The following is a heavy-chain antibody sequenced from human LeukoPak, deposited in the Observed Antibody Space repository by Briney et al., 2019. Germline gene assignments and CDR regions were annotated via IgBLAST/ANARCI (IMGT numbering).Heavy chain of an antibody. CDR3: ARLTSSWYQDWYFDL. CDR2: IYTSGSP. CDR1: SGSISSYD. D-gene: IGHD6-13*01. J-gene: IGHJ2*01. V-gene: IGHV4-4*07. Sequence: SETLSLTCTVSSGSISSYDWSWIRQPAGKGLEWIGRIYTSGSPSYNPSLKSRVTMSVDTSKNQFSLKLSSVTAADTAVHYCARLTSSWYQDWYFDLWGRGTLVTVSS.